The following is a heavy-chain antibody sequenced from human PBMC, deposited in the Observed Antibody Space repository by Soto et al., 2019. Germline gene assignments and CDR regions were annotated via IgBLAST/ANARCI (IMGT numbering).Heavy chain of an antibody. CDR3: ARDISGSGNYQAPY. CDR1: GGSISGSY. V-gene: IGHV4-59*12. CDR2: VFGTGST. D-gene: IGHD3-10*01. J-gene: IGHJ4*02. Sequence: SETLSLTYSVSGGSISGSYWSWIRQSPGKGLEWLGYVFGTGSTNYNPSLKGRVTMSVDTSKNQFSLQLNSVTAADTAVYYCARDISGSGNYQAPYWGQGIPVTVSS.